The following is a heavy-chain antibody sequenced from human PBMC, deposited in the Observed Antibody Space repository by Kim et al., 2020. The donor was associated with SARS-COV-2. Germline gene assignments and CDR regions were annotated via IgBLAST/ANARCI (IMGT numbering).Heavy chain of an antibody. V-gene: IGHV1-24*01. CDR2: FDPEDGET. Sequence: ASVKVSCKVSGYTLTELSMHWVRQAPGKGLEWMGGFDPEDGETIYAQKFQGRVTMTEDTSTDTAYMELSSLRSEDTAVYYCATDGLVGATKYYFDYWGQGTLVTVSS. J-gene: IGHJ4*02. CDR3: ATDGLVGATKYYFDY. CDR1: GYTLTELS. D-gene: IGHD1-26*01.